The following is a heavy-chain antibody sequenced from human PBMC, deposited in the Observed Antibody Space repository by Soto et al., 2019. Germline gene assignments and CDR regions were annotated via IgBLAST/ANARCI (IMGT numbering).Heavy chain of an antibody. CDR1: GFTFSNYD. J-gene: IGHJ4*02. V-gene: IGHV3-23*01. CDR3: AKRPASLVCFDY. Sequence: EVQLLESGGGLVQPGGSLRLSCAASGFTFSNYDMSWVRQAPGKGLEWVSTISGGGGRIYYADSVKGRFTISRDNSNNTLYMQINRLRAEDTAVYYSAKRPASLVCFDYWGQGTLVTVSS. CDR2: ISGGGGRI. D-gene: IGHD2-15*01.